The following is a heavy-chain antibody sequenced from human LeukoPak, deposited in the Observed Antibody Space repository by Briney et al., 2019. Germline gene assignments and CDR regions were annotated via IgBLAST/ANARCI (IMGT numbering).Heavy chain of an antibody. J-gene: IGHJ4*02. CDR2: VYPGDSDT. Sequence: GESLKISCKGSGYSFTNYWIGWVRQMPGKGLEWMGIVYPGDSDTRYSPSFQGQVTISRDNSKNTLYLQMNSLRAEDTAVYYCAKSNGLDALFDYWGQGTLVTVSS. D-gene: IGHD2-8*01. CDR1: GYSFTNYW. V-gene: IGHV5-51*01. CDR3: AKSNGLDALFDY.